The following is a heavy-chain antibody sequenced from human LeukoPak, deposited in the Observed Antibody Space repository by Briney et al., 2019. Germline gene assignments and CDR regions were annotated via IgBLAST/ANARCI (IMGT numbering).Heavy chain of an antibody. V-gene: IGHV4-39*01. Sequence: PSETLSLTCTVSGGSISSSSYYWGWIRQPPGKGLEWIGSIYYSGSTYYNPSLKSRVTISVDTSKNQFSLKLSSVTAADTAVYCCARLAYYDYVWGSYRTPNTDYWGQGTLVTVSS. CDR2: IYYSGST. CDR3: ARLAYYDYVWGSYRTPNTDY. CDR1: GGSISSSSYY. J-gene: IGHJ4*02. D-gene: IGHD3-16*02.